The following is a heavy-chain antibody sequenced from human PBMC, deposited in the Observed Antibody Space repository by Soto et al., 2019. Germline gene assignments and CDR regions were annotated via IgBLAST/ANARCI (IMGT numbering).Heavy chain of an antibody. CDR3: AIHPLYRSGWYTPPAVPHENFHH. J-gene: IGHJ1*01. Sequence: VASVKVSCKVSGYTLTELSMHWVRQAPEKGLEWMGSFDPEDGETIYAQKFQGRVTMTDDTSTDTAYMELSSLRSEDTAVYYCAIHPLYRSGWYTPPAVPHENFHHWGQGTLVTVSS. CDR1: GYTLTELS. D-gene: IGHD6-13*01. V-gene: IGHV1-24*01. CDR2: FDPEDGET.